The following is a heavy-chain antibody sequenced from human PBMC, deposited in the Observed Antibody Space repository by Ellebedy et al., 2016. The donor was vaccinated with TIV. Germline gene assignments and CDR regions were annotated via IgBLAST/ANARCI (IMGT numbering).Heavy chain of an antibody. V-gene: IGHV3-23*01. D-gene: IGHD5-24*01. CDR3: AKDLWGDGYNFGADFDY. Sequence: GGSLRLSCAASGFTFSSYAMSWVRQAPGKGLEWVSVVSGSGGSTYYADFVKGRFTISRDNSKTTLYLQMNSLRADDRGVYYCAKDLWGDGYNFGADFDYWGQGTLVTVSS. J-gene: IGHJ4*02. CDR2: VSGSGGST. CDR1: GFTFSSYA.